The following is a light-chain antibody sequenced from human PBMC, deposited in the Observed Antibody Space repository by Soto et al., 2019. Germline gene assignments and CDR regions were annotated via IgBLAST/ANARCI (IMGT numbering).Light chain of an antibody. CDR1: QSISSTY. Sequence: SVLTQSPGTLSLSPGEGATLSCRTSQSISSTYLAWYQQRPGQAPRLLIYAASSRATGIPDRFSGSGSGTDFTLTISRLEPEDFAVYYGQQYFGSLYTFGQGTKLEIK. CDR3: QQYFGSLYT. CDR2: AAS. V-gene: IGKV3-20*01. J-gene: IGKJ2*01.